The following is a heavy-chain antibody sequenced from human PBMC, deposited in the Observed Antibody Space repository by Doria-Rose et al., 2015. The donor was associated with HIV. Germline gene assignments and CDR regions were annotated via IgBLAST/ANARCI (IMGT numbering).Heavy chain of an antibody. J-gene: IGHJ6*02. CDR1: GGSFSGYY. CDR2: INHSGST. V-gene: IGHV4-34*01. D-gene: IGHD1-1*01. Sequence: QVQLQQWDAGLVKPSETLSLTCAVFGGSFSGYYWSWIRQPPGQGLEWIGEINHSGSTNYKTSLTSRVNISLDTSKNLFSLKLSSVTAADTAVYYCARGLLRGGWNDVDYYYGMDVWGQGTTVTVSS. CDR3: ARGLLRGGWNDVDYYYGMDV.